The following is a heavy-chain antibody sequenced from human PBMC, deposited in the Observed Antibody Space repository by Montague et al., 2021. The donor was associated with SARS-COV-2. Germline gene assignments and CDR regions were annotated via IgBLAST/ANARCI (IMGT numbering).Heavy chain of an antibody. V-gene: IGHV4-4*07. Sequence: SETLSLTCSVSGDSISRYYWSWIRQSDGKGLGWIGRIYTGGYVXXXPALQSRVSMSVDTSKSQVSLNVTSVTAADTAVYYCARAIWHLDAWARGILVTVSS. CDR3: ARAIWHLDA. CDR1: GDSISRYY. J-gene: IGHJ2*01. CDR2: IYTGGYV.